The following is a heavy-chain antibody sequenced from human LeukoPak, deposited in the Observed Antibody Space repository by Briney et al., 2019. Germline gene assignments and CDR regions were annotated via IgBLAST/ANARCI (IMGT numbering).Heavy chain of an antibody. CDR1: GDSISTYY. Sequence: SDTLSLTCSVSGDSISTYYWTRIRQPAGKGLEWIGRIYISGTPNYNPSLRGRVTMSIDTSMNQFSLKLTSVTAADTAVYYCAREKMTTITTIDYWGQGTLVTVSS. V-gene: IGHV4-4*07. J-gene: IGHJ4*02. CDR2: IYISGTP. CDR3: AREKMTTITTIDY. D-gene: IGHD4-11*01.